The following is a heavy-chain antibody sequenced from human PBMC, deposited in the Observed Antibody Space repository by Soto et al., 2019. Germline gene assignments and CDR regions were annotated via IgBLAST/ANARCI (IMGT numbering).Heavy chain of an antibody. CDR3: ARPNDDIVLMVYAQYYYYGMDV. J-gene: IGHJ6*02. CDR1: GGTFSSYA. CDR2: IIPIFGTA. V-gene: IGHV1-69*13. D-gene: IGHD2-8*01. Sequence: ASVKVSCKASGGTFSSYAISWVRQAPGQGLEWMGGIIPIFGTANYAQKFQGRVTITADESTSTAYMELSSLRSEDTAVYYCARPNDDIVLMVYAQYYYYGMDVWGQGTTVTVSS.